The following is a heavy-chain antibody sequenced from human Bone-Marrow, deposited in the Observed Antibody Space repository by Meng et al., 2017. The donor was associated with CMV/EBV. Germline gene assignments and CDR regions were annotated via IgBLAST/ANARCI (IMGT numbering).Heavy chain of an antibody. V-gene: IGHV3-48*04. Sequence: GGSLRLSCAASGFTFSSYAMNWVRQAPGKGLEWVSYISSSISTTYYADSVKGRFTISRDNAKNSLHLQMNSLRAEDTAVYYCARGSYGSGSFYPQPFDDWGQGTLVTVSS. D-gene: IGHD3-10*01. CDR3: ARGSYGSGSFYPQPFDD. CDR1: GFTFSSYA. J-gene: IGHJ4*02. CDR2: ISSSISTT.